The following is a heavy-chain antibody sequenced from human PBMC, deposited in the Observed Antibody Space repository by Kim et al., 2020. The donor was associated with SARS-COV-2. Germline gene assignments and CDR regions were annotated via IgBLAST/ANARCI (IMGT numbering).Heavy chain of an antibody. J-gene: IGHJ6*02. CDR1: GYTFTSYG. CDR2: ISAYNGNT. V-gene: IGHV1-18*01. Sequence: ASVKVSCKASGYTFTSYGISWVRQAPGQGLEWMGWISAYNGNTNYAQKLQGIVTMTTDTSTSTAYMELRSLRSDDTAVYYCARAGSIWFGEFYYYYGMDVWGQGTTVTVSS. CDR3: ARAGSIWFGEFYYYYGMDV. D-gene: IGHD3-10*01.